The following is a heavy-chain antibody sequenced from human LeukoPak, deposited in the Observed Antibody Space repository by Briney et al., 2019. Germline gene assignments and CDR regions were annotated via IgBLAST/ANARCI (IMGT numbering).Heavy chain of an antibody. CDR1: GFTVSSNY. V-gene: IGHV3-53*01. CDR2: IYSGGST. D-gene: IGHD2-15*01. J-gene: IGHJ3*02. Sequence: TGGSLRLSCAASGFTVSSNYMSWVRQVPGKGLEGVSVIYSGGSTYYADSVKGRFTISRDNSKNTLYLQMNSLSAEDTAVYYCARDGRYCSGGSCYSDAFDIWGQGTMVTVSS. CDR3: ARDGRYCSGGSCYSDAFDI.